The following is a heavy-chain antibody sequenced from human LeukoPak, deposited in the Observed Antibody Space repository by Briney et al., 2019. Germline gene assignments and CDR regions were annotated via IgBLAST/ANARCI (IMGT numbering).Heavy chain of an antibody. CDR3: ARVRIVVVTVGGLGDWYFDL. Sequence: ASVKVSCKASGYTLTSYYMHWVRQAPGQGLEWMGIINPNGGSTSYAQKFQGRVTMTRDTSTSTVYMELSSLRSEDTAVYYCARVRIVVVTVGGLGDWYFDLWGRGTLVTVSS. V-gene: IGHV1-46*01. J-gene: IGHJ2*01. CDR1: GYTLTSYY. CDR2: INPNGGST. D-gene: IGHD2-21*02.